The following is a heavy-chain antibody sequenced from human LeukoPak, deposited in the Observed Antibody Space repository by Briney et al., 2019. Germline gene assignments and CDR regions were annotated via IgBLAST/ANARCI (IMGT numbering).Heavy chain of an antibody. CDR3: ARDSCGSPSCFDY. Sequence: GGSLRLSCAASGFTFRTYWMHWVRQSPGKGLVWVSRINTDGRSTSYADSVKGRFTVSRDNSKDTLYPQMNSLRADDTAVYYCARDSCGSPSCFDYWGQGTLVTVSS. CDR2: INTDGRST. J-gene: IGHJ4*02. CDR1: GFTFRTYW. V-gene: IGHV3-74*01. D-gene: IGHD2-2*01.